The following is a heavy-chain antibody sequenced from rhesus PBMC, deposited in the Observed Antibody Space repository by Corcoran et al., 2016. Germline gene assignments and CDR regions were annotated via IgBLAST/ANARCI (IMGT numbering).Heavy chain of an antibody. Sequence: QVQLQESGPGLVKPAETLSLTCAVSGYSIGSGYGWSWFRKSPVKGLEWIGEITGSSGSYSHNPARKGRVTISKDTSKNRFYLKLTSVTAADTAGYYGARGNNEDFDYWGQGVLVTVSS. CDR3: ARGNNEDFDY. CDR2: ITGSSGSY. J-gene: IGHJ4*01. V-gene: IGHV4-127*01. D-gene: IGHD1-14*01. CDR1: GYSIGSGYG.